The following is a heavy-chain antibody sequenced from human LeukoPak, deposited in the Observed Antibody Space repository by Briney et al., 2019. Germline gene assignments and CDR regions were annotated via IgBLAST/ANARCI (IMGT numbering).Heavy chain of an antibody. D-gene: IGHD6-19*01. Sequence: ASVKVSCKASGYTFTGYYMHWVRQAPGQGLEWMGRINPNSGGTNYAQKFQGRVTMTRDTSISTAYMELSRLISDDTAVYYCARTGIAVAGTVYWGQGTLVTVSS. J-gene: IGHJ4*02. CDR1: GYTFTGYY. CDR3: ARTGIAVAGTVY. V-gene: IGHV1-2*06. CDR2: INPNSGGT.